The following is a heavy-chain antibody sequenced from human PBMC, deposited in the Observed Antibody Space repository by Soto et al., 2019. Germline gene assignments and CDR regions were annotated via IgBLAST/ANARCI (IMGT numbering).Heavy chain of an antibody. Sequence: QVQLVQSGAEVKKPGASVKVSCKVSGYTFTSYDINWVRQATGQGLEWMGWMNPNNGNTGFAQKFQGRITMTRNTSISTAYTELSSLRSEDTAVYYCATSGSGWYLFWGQGTLVTVSS. D-gene: IGHD6-19*01. V-gene: IGHV1-8*01. CDR3: ATSGSGWYLF. CDR1: GYTFTSYD. CDR2: MNPNNGNT. J-gene: IGHJ4*02.